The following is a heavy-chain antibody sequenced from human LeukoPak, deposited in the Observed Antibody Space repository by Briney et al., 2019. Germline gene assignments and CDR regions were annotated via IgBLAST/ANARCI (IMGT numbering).Heavy chain of an antibody. CDR1: GYSISSGYY. D-gene: IGHD2-2*02. CDR2: IYHSGST. Sequence: PSETLSLTCTVSGYSISSGYYWGWIRQPPGKGLEWIGSIYHSGSTYYNPSLTSRVSISVDTSKNQFSLKLSSVTATDTAVYYCARDQGIVVVPAAIRYNWFDPWGQGTLVTVSS. J-gene: IGHJ5*02. CDR3: ARDQGIVVVPAAIRYNWFDP. V-gene: IGHV4-38-2*02.